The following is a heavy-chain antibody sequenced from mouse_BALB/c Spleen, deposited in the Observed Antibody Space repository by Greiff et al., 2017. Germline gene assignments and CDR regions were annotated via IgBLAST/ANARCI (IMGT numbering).Heavy chain of an antibody. CDR2: INSNGGST. CDR1: GFTFSSYY. Sequence: EVQLVESGGGLVKLGGSLKLSCAASGFTFSSYYMSWVRQTPEKRLELVAAINSNGGSTYYPDTVKGRFTISRDNAKNTLYLQMSSLKSEDTALYYCERHRYDGYCDVGGAGTTVTVSS. D-gene: IGHD2-14*01. V-gene: IGHV5-6-2*01. CDR3: ERHRYDGYCDV. J-gene: IGHJ1*01.